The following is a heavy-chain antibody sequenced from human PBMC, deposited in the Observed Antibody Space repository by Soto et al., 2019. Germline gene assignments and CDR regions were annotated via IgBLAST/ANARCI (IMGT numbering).Heavy chain of an antibody. CDR2: ISGSGGST. CDR1: GFTFRSYA. V-gene: IGHV3-23*01. Sequence: EEQLLEFGGGLVQPGGSLRLSCAASGFTFRSYAMTWVRQAPGKGLEWVSAISGSGGSTYSADSVKGRFTISRDNSRNTLYLQMNSLRAEDTALYYCAKDRTGDYGTCFDYCGQGTLVTVSS. J-gene: IGHJ4*02. D-gene: IGHD4-17*01. CDR3: AKDRTGDYGTCFDY.